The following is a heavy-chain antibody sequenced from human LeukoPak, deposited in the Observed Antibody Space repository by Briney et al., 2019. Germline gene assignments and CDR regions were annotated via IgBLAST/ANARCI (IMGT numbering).Heavy chain of an antibody. D-gene: IGHD6-19*01. Sequence: SETLSLTCTVSGDSFTSVTDYWAWIRQPPGKGLEWIATGDYSGGTYYNPSLESRVAISADMSKNQISLQLTSVTGADTAVYYCAGERGEEYSSGWYKTNFFYNWGEGIRVTVSS. V-gene: IGHV4-39*07. CDR2: GDYSGGT. J-gene: IGHJ4*02. CDR3: AGERGEEYSSGWYKTNFFYN. CDR1: GDSFTSVTDY.